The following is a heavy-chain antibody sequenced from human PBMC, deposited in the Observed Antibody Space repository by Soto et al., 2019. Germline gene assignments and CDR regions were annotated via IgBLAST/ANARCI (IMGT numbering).Heavy chain of an antibody. CDR3: VRGDRGGFDL. Sequence: EVQLVESEGGLVQRGGSLRLSCAASGFTFNYYWMHWVRQAPGQGLVWVSHIHSDGSKTTYADSVKGRFTISRDNAKNTVYLQMNSLRDEDTAVYYCVRGDRGGFDLWGQGTAVTVSS. CDR1: GFTFNYYW. CDR2: IHSDGSKT. D-gene: IGHD2-21*02. V-gene: IGHV3-74*01. J-gene: IGHJ3*01.